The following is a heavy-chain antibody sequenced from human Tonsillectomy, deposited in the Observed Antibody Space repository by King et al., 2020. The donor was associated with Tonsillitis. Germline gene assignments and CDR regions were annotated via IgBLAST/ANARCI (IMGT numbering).Heavy chain of an antibody. CDR1: GGSISSSSYY. CDR3: ARLKDYVGAFDI. D-gene: IGHD4-23*01. J-gene: IGHJ3*02. V-gene: IGHV4-39*01. CDR2: IYYSGST. Sequence: LQLQESGPGLVKPSETLSLTCTVSGGSISSSSYYWGWIRQPPGKGLEWIGSIYYSGSTYYNPSLKSRVTISVDTSKNQFSLKLSSVTAADTAVYYCARLKDYVGAFDIWGQGTMVTVSS.